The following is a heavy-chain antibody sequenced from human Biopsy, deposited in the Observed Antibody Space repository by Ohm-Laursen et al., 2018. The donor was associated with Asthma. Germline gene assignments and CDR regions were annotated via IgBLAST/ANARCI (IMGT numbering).Heavy chain of an antibody. CDR1: GGSISSGGYY. CDR2: IYYSGST. V-gene: IGHV4-31*03. CDR3: ARWGSFGFDY. Sequence: TLSLTCTVSGGSISSGGYYLSWIRQHPGKGLEWIGYIYYSGSTYYNPSLKSRVTISVDTSKNQFSLNLSSVTAADTAVYYCARWGSFGFDYWGQGTLVTVSS. J-gene: IGHJ4*02. D-gene: IGHD7-27*01.